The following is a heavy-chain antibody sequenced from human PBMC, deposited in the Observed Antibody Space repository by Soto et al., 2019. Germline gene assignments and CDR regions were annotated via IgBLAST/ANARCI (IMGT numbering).Heavy chain of an antibody. D-gene: IGHD3-22*01. CDR3: ARSYYDSSGYTYNWFDT. V-gene: IGHV1-2*02. CDR1: GYTFTGYY. CDR2: INPNSGGT. Sequence: ASVKVSCKASGYTFTGYYMHWVRQAPGQGLEWMGWINPNSGGTNYAQKFQGRVTMTRDTSISTAYMELSRLRSDDTAVYYCARSYYDSSGYTYNWFDTWGQGTLVTVSS. J-gene: IGHJ5*02.